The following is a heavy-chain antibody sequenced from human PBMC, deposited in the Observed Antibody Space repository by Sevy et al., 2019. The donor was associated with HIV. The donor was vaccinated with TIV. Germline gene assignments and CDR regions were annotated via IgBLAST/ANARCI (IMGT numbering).Heavy chain of an antibody. Sequence: GGSLRLSCAASGFTFSSYGMHWVHQAPGKGLEWVAVIWYDGSNKYYADSVKGRFTISRDNSKNTLYLQMNSLRAEDTAVYYCARGPPQAYCGGDCYGTFDYWGQGTLVTVSS. CDR1: GFTFSSYG. D-gene: IGHD2-21*02. CDR3: ARGPPQAYCGGDCYGTFDY. V-gene: IGHV3-33*01. J-gene: IGHJ4*02. CDR2: IWYDGSNK.